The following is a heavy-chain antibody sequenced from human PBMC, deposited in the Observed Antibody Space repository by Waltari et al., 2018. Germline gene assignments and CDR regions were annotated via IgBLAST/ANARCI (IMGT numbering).Heavy chain of an antibody. D-gene: IGHD6-13*01. CDR1: GFTFSSYA. CDR3: AKLPSSSWYYFDY. V-gene: IGHV3-23*01. CDR2: ISGSGGST. J-gene: IGHJ4*02. Sequence: EVQLLESGGGLVQPGGSLRLSCAASGFTFSSYAMRWVRQAPGKGLEWVSAISGSGGSTYYADSVKGRFTISRDNSKNTLYLQMNSLRAEDTAVYYCAKLPSSSWYYFDYWGQGTLVTVSS.